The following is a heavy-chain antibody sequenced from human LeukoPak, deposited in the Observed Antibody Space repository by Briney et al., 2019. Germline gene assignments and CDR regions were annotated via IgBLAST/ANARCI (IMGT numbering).Heavy chain of an antibody. Sequence: GGSLRLSCAASGFTFSSHDMHWVRQATGKGLEWVSRINDDGSDTIYADSVRGRFTISRDDAKNTVYLQMNNLRAEDTAVYYCVRGGPSTWSWGQGTLVTVSS. D-gene: IGHD2-15*01. V-gene: IGHV3-74*01. CDR2: INDDGSDT. CDR3: VRGGPSTWS. J-gene: IGHJ5*02. CDR1: GFTFSSHD.